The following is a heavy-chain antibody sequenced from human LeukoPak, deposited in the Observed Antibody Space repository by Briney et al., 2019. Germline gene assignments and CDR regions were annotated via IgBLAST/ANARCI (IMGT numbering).Heavy chain of an antibody. CDR2: ISPYNGNT. CDR3: ARGEYDLLGDY. Sequence: ASVKVSCKTSGYTFSSHSMNWVRQAPGQGLEWLGWISPYNGNTKYAQKVQGRATMTTDTSTSTAYLELRSLRSDDTAVYYCARGEYDLLGDYWGQGTLVTVSS. D-gene: IGHD3-10*01. J-gene: IGHJ4*02. V-gene: IGHV1-18*01. CDR1: GYTFSSHS.